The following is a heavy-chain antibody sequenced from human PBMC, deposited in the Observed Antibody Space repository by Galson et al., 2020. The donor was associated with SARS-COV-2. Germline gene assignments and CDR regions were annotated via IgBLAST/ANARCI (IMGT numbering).Heavy chain of an antibody. D-gene: IGHD6-13*01. J-gene: IGHJ4*02. CDR1: GFTFSNYW. Sequence: GGSLRLSCAASGFTFSNYWMHWVRQAPGKGLEWVSSLSHDGSVTTYADSVKGRFTISRDNTKNTLYLEMNSLRVEDTAVYYCARNVPGAAAAYWGQGALVTFSS. V-gene: IGHV3-74*01. CDR2: LSHDGSVT. CDR3: ARNVPGAAAAY.